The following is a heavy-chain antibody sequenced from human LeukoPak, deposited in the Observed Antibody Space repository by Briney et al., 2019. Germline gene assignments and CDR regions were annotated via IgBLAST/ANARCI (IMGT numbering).Heavy chain of an antibody. D-gene: IGHD6-19*01. V-gene: IGHV4-39*07. CDR1: GGSISTSNYY. Sequence: SSETLSLTCTVSGGSISTSNYYWGWIRQPPGKGLEWIGNIFYSGSTYYSPSLKSRVTISLDTSRNQFSLKLNSVTAADTAVYYCAKGSSGWSLSGWYFDLWGRGTLVTVSS. CDR2: IFYSGST. CDR3: AKGSSGWSLSGWYFDL. J-gene: IGHJ2*01.